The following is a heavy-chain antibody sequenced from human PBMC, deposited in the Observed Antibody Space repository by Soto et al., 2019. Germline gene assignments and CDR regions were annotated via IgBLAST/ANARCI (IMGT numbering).Heavy chain of an antibody. CDR3: AKADDFWSGYYVPNFDY. D-gene: IGHD3-3*01. CDR2: NSGSGGST. CDR1: EFSSSSYA. V-gene: IGHV3-23*01. J-gene: IGHJ4*02. Sequence: PGGSLRLSCAACEFSSSSYAQSWLRPAPGKGVEWVSANSGSGGSTYYADSVKGRFTISRNNSKNTLYLQMNSLRAEDTAVYYCAKADDFWSGYYVPNFDYWGQGTLVTVSS.